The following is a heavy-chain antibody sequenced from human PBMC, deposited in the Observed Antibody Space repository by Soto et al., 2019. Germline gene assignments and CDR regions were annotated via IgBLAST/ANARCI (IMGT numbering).Heavy chain of an antibody. Sequence: GGSLRLSCAASGFTFSSYWMSWVRQAPGKGLEWVANIKQDGSEKYYVDSVKGRFTISRDNAKNSLYLQMNSLRAEDTAVYYCARFSYDYSGYDYNYGMDVWGQGTAVTVSS. J-gene: IGHJ6*02. CDR3: ARFSYDYSGYDYNYGMDV. CDR1: GFTFSSYW. CDR2: IKQDGSEK. V-gene: IGHV3-7*03. D-gene: IGHD5-12*01.